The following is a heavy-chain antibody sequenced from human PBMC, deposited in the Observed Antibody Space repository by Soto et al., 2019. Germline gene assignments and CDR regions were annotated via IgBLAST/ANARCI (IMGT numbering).Heavy chain of an antibody. CDR3: ARVNGYCTSTSCFDY. D-gene: IGHD2-2*03. CDR1: GYTFSSYG. J-gene: IGHJ4*02. V-gene: IGHV1-18*01. Sequence: ASVKVSCKASGYTFSSYGISWVRQAPGQGLEWMGWISAYNGNAEYARNLQGRVTMTTDTSTSTAYMELRSLGSHDRAVYYCARVNGYCTSTSCFDYWGRGTLVTVSS. CDR2: ISAYNGNA.